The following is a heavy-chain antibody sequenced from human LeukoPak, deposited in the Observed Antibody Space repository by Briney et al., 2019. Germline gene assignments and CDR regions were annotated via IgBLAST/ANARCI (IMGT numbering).Heavy chain of an antibody. CDR1: GYIFTSYW. CDR2: IYPGDSDT. Sequence: KPGASLQISCKGSGYIFTSYWIGWVRQLPGKGLEGMGIIYPGDSDTRYSPSFQGQVTISADKSISTAYLQWSSLKASDTAMYSCARHDGVATIGGVGYWGQGTLVTVSS. V-gene: IGHV5-51*01. D-gene: IGHD5-24*01. J-gene: IGHJ4*02. CDR3: ARHDGVATIGGVGY.